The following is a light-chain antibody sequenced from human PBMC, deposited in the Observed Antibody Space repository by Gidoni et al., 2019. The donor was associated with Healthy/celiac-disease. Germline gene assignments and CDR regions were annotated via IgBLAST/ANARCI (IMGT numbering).Light chain of an antibody. Sequence: DIQMTQSPSSLSASVGDRVTITCQASQDISNYFNWYQQKPGKAPKLLIYDASNLETGVPSRFSGSGSGTDFTFTISSLQPEDIATYYCQHRWTFGQGTKLEIK. CDR2: DAS. CDR1: QDISNY. CDR3: QHRWT. J-gene: IGKJ2*02. V-gene: IGKV1-33*01.